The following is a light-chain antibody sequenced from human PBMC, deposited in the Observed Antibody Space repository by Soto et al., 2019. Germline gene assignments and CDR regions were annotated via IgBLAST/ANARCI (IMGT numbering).Light chain of an antibody. Sequence: QSVLTQPASVSGSPGQSITISCTGTSSDVGGYNYVSWYQHHPGKAPKLLIYDVNNLPSGVSDRFSGSQSGNTASLTISGLQTEDEADYYCSSYTSIITVVFGGGTKLTVL. CDR2: DVN. V-gene: IGLV2-14*01. J-gene: IGLJ2*01. CDR3: SSYTSIITVV. CDR1: SSDVGGYNY.